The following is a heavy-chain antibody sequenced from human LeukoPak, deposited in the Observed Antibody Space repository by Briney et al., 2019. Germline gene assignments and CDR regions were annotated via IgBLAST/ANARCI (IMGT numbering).Heavy chain of an antibody. D-gene: IGHD2-2*01. CDR1: GGTFSSYA. CDR3: ARKVLGYCSSTSCYHNAFDI. J-gene: IGHJ3*02. V-gene: IGHV1-69*13. Sequence: GASVKVSCKASGGTFSSYAISWVRQAPGQGLEWMGGIIPIFGTANYAQKFQGRVTITADESTSTAYMELSSLSSEDTAVYYCARKVLGYCSSTSCYHNAFDIWGQGTMVTVSS. CDR2: IIPIFGTA.